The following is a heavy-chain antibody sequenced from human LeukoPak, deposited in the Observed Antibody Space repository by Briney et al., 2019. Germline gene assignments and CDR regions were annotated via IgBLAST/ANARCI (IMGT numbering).Heavy chain of an antibody. V-gene: IGHV1-2*04. CDR3: ARAGPGDHYGDGRGAFDI. J-gene: IGHJ3*02. D-gene: IGHD4-17*01. Sequence: ASVKVSCKASGYTFTGYYMHWVRQAPGQGLEWMGWINPNSGGTNYAQKFQGWVTMTRDTSISTAYMELSRLRSDDTAVYYCARAGPGDHYGDGRGAFDIWGQGTMVTVSS. CDR2: INPNSGGT. CDR1: GYTFTGYY.